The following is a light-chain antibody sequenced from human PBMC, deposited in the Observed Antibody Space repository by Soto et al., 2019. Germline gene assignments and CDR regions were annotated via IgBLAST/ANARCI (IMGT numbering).Light chain of an antibody. CDR2: GAS. CDR3: KKYRNWPRT. Sequence: IVMTKSPATLSLSPGYRVTLSCRASQRVDINLAWYKQRDGQAPRILVYGASTKATDITGRFSGRGSGKEFTITIKNMQYEDFEVYYCKKYRNWPRTFGQGPKGDLK. V-gene: IGKV3-15*01. CDR1: QRVDIN. J-gene: IGKJ1*01.